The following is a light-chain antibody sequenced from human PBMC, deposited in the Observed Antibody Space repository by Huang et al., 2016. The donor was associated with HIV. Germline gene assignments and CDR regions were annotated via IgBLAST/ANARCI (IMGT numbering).Light chain of an antibody. J-gene: IGKJ2*01. CDR3: MQALQTPYT. CDR1: QSLRCKYGYDC. CDR2: LGS. Sequence: EIVMTQFPLFLCATPGEPASISCRSSQSLRCKYGYDCLDWYLQKPGQSPQLLIYLGSNGASGAPDRCSGSGSGTDFTLRISRVETEDVGVYYCMQALQTPYTFGQGTKLDIK. V-gene: IGKV2-28*01.